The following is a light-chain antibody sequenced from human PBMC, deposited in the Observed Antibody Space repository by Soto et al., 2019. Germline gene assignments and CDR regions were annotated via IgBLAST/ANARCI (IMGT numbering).Light chain of an antibody. Sequence: QSALTQPASVSGSAGQSITISCTGTSSDVGGYNYVSWYQQHPGKAPKVMIYEVSYRPSGVSNRFSGSKSGNTASLTISGLQAEDEADYYCSSYTSSSTYVFGTGTKVTVL. CDR2: EVS. V-gene: IGLV2-14*01. CDR3: SSYTSSSTYV. CDR1: SSDVGGYNY. J-gene: IGLJ1*01.